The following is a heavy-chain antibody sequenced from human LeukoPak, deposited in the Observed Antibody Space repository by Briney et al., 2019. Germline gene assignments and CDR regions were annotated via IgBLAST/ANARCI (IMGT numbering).Heavy chain of an antibody. Sequence: PGGSLRLSCAASGFTFSSYSMNWVRQAPGKGLGWVSYISSSSSTIYYADSVKGRFTISRDNAKNSLYLQMNSLRDEDTAVYYCAGTTHYTYDSSGYYLPTYFDYWGQGTLVTVSS. D-gene: IGHD3-22*01. CDR2: ISSSSSTI. J-gene: IGHJ4*02. V-gene: IGHV3-48*02. CDR3: AGTTHYTYDSSGYYLPTYFDY. CDR1: GFTFSSYS.